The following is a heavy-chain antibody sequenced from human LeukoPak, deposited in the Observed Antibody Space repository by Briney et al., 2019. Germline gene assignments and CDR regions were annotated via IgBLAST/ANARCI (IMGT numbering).Heavy chain of an antibody. CDR1: GGTFSIYA. V-gene: IGHV1-69*13. CDR2: IIPIFGTA. Sequence: SVKVSCKASGGTFSIYAISWVPQAPGQGLEWMGGIIPIFGTANYAQKFQGRVTITADESTSTAYMELSSLRSEDTAVYYCARDQLHDYGVYYFDYWGQGTLVTVSS. J-gene: IGHJ4*02. CDR3: ARDQLHDYGVYYFDY. D-gene: IGHD4-17*01.